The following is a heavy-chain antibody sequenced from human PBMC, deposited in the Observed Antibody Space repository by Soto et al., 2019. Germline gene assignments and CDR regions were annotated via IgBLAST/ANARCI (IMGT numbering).Heavy chain of an antibody. D-gene: IGHD3-22*01. CDR2: IYYSGST. Sequence: QVQLQESGPGLVKPSQTLSLTCTVSGGSISSGDYYWSWIRQPPGKGLEWIGDIYYSGSTYYNPSLKSRVTISVDTSKNQFSLKLSSVTAADTAVYYCATRKGWLFNWFDPWGQGTLVTVSS. J-gene: IGHJ5*02. CDR3: ATRKGWLFNWFDP. V-gene: IGHV4-30-4*01. CDR1: GGSISSGDYY.